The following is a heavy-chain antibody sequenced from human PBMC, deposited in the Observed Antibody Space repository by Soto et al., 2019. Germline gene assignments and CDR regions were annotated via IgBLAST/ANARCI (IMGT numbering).Heavy chain of an antibody. CDR1: GFTVSSNY. CDR2: IYSGGST. V-gene: IGHV3-66*01. D-gene: IGHD3-10*01. Sequence: EVQLVESGGGLVQPGGSLRLSCAASGFTVSSNYMSWVRQAPGMGLAWVSVIYSGGSTYYADSVKGTFTISRDNSKNTLYLQMNSLRAEDTAVYYCARGPGVVPTSRLWLDPCGQGTLVTVSS. CDR3: ARGPGVVPTSRLWLDP. J-gene: IGHJ5*02.